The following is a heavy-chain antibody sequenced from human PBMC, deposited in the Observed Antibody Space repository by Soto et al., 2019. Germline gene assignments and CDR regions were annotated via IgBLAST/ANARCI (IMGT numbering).Heavy chain of an antibody. CDR2: IYYSGST. V-gene: IGHV4-59*11. J-gene: IGHJ5*02. CDR3: ARVAPYSSSPEFDP. D-gene: IGHD6-6*01. Sequence: SETLPLTCTVSGGSISSHYWSWIRQPPGKGLEWIGYIYYSGSTNYNPSLKSRVTISVDTSKNQFSLKLSSVTAADTAVYYCARVAPYSSSPEFDPWGQGTLVTVSS. CDR1: GGSISSHY.